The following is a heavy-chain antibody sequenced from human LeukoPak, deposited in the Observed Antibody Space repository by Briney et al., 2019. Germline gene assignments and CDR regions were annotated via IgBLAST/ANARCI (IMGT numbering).Heavy chain of an antibody. CDR1: GGSFSGYY. J-gene: IGHJ1*01. D-gene: IGHD3-22*01. CDR2: INHSGST. CDR3: ARAGRLYYDSSGYYYGGYFQH. V-gene: IGHV4-34*01. Sequence: SETLSLTCAVYGGSFSGYYWSWIRQPPGKGLEWIGEINHSGSTNYNPSLKSRVTISVDTSKNQFSLKLSSVTAADTAVYYCARAGRLYYDSSGYYYGGYFQHWGQGTLVTVSS.